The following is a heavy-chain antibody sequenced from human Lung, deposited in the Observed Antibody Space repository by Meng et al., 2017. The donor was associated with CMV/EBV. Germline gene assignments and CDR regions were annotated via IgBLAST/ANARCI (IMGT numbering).Heavy chain of an antibody. CDR2: IWFDGSSK. D-gene: IGHD1-1*01. Sequence: QARVVEAGGGGVQPGGSLRLSCGASGLSTYGMHWVRQVPGKGLEWVAFIWFDGSSKYYADSVKGRFSISRDNSKNTLYLQMNSLRPEDTGVYYCAKDGKSGGYFDYWGQGTLVTVSS. V-gene: IGHV3-30*02. J-gene: IGHJ4*02. CDR3: AKDGKSGGYFDY. CDR1: GLSTYG.